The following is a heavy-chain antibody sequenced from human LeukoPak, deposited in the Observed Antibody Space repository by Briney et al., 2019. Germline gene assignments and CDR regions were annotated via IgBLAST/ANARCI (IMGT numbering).Heavy chain of an antibody. CDR1: GSSISSRSYY. Sequence: SETLSLTCTVSGSSISSRSYYWGWIRQSPGKGLEWIGSIYYSGSAYYNPSLKSRVTISVDKSKNQFSLKLSSVTAADTAVYYCARVFRGEGGAAWGQGTLVTVSS. J-gene: IGHJ4*02. CDR2: IYYSGSA. V-gene: IGHV4-39*07. CDR3: ARVFRGEGGAA. D-gene: IGHD3-10*01.